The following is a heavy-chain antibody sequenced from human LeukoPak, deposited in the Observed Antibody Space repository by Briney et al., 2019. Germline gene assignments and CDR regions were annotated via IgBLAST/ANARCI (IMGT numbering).Heavy chain of an antibody. D-gene: IGHD6-19*01. CDR3: AKKNGGGWPTIFFDY. CDR1: GFSFSINA. J-gene: IGHJ4*02. V-gene: IGHV3-23*01. CDR2: ISGIGDTL. Sequence: PGGSLRLSCVASGFSFSINAMIWVRQAPGKGLEWVSGISGIGDTLFYSDPVKGRFTISRDNSENTVYLQMNSLRVEDSAVYYCAKKNGGGWPTIFFDYWGQGILVTVSS.